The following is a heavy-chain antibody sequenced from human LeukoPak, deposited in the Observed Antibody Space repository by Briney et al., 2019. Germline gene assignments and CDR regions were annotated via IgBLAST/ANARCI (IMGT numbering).Heavy chain of an antibody. CDR1: GLTFSNAW. D-gene: IGHD4-17*01. J-gene: IGHJ4*02. CDR2: IKSKTDGGTT. CDR3: TTGGEVTTVITFFDY. Sequence: GGSLRLSCAASGLTFSNAWMSWVRQAPGKGLEWVGRIKSKTDGGTTDYAAPVKGRFTISRDDSNNTLYLQMNSLKTEDTAVYYCTTGGEVTTVITFFDYWGQGTLVTVSS. V-gene: IGHV3-15*01.